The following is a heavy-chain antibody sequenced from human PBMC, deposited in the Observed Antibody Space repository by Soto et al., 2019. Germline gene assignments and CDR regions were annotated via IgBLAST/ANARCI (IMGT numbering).Heavy chain of an antibody. D-gene: IGHD2-2*01. CDR1: GGSVSSGTYY. Sequence: SETLSLTCTVSGGSVSSGTYYWSWIRQPPGKGLEWIGYIYYSGSTNYNPSLKSRVAILVDTSKNQFFLKLSSVTAADTAVYFCASLGYCSSISCYGAFDFWGQGTMVTVSS. CDR3: ASLGYCSSISCYGAFDF. CDR2: IYYSGST. J-gene: IGHJ3*01. V-gene: IGHV4-61*01.